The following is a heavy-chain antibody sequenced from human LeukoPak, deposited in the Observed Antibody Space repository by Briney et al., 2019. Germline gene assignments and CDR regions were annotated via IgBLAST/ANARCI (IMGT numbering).Heavy chain of an antibody. J-gene: IGHJ4*02. CDR3: ARGYWFYFDY. CDR1: GGSISSGSYY. Sequence: SQTLSLTCTVSGGSISSGSYYWSWIRQPAGKGLEWIGRIYISGTTNYNPSLKSRVTISADTSKNQFSLKVTSVTAADTAVYYCARGYWFYFDYWGQGTLVTVSS. CDR2: IYISGTT. V-gene: IGHV4-61*02. D-gene: IGHD2-8*02.